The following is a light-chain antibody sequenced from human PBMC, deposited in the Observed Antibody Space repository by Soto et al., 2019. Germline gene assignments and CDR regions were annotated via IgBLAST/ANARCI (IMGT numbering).Light chain of an antibody. CDR2: DVS. J-gene: IGLJ2*01. Sequence: QSVLTQPASVSGSPGQSITISCTGTSGDVGTYNFVSWYQQHPGKAPKLMIYDVSNRPSGVSNRFSGSKSGNTASLTISGLQAEDEDDYYCSSYTTSSVVFGGGTKLTVL. V-gene: IGLV2-14*01. CDR1: SGDVGTYNF. CDR3: SSYTTSSVV.